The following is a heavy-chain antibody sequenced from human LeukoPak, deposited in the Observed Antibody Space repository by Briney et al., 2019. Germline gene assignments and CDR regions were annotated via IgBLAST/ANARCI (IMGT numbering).Heavy chain of an antibody. CDR3: ARRGIITRAFDI. Sequence: SETLSLTCAVYGGSFSGYYWSWIRQPPGKGLEWIGEINHSGSTNYNPSLKSRVTISVDTSKNQFSLKLSSVTAADTAVYYCARRGIITRAFDIWGQGTMVIVSS. V-gene: IGHV4-34*01. J-gene: IGHJ3*02. CDR2: INHSGST. CDR1: GGSFSGYY. D-gene: IGHD3-10*01.